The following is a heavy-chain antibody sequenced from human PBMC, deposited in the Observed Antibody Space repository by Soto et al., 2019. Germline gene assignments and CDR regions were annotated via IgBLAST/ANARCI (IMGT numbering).Heavy chain of an antibody. Sequence: EVQLVESGGGSVQPGGSLRLSCPASGITLSDFWMHWVRQDPGKGVVWVARINNDGRGTSYADFAKGRFTISKDDAKNTLYLQMNSLRADDTSLYYCTTTFEYWGRGTLVTVSS. CDR1: GITLSDFW. CDR3: TTTFEY. J-gene: IGHJ4*02. V-gene: IGHV3-74*01. CDR2: INNDGRGT.